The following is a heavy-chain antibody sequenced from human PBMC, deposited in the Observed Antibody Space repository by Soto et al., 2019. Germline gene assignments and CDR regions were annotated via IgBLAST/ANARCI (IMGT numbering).Heavy chain of an antibody. J-gene: IGHJ4*02. CDR2: MNPNSGNT. CDR1: GYTFTSYD. Sequence: ASVKVSCKASGYTFTSYDINWVRQATGQGLEWMGWMNPNSGNTGYAQKFQGRVTMTRNTSMSTAYMELSSLRSEDTAVYYCARGLRGMITFGGVTAFDYWGQGTLVTVSS. D-gene: IGHD3-16*01. CDR3: ARGLRGMITFGGVTAFDY. V-gene: IGHV1-8*01.